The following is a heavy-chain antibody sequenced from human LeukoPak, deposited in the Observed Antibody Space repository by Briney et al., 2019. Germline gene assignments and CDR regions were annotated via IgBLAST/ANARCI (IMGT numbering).Heavy chain of an antibody. V-gene: IGHV3-48*02. D-gene: IGHD4-17*01. J-gene: IGHJ4*02. CDR2: ISSGSSTR. Sequence: GGSLRLSCAASGFTFSSYSMIWVRQAPGKGLEWVSYISSGSSTRCYGDSVKGRFTISRDNARNPLYLQMNSLRDEDTAVYYCARGDDDYVRYFDYWGQGTLVAVSS. CDR3: ARGDDDYVRYFDY. CDR1: GFTFSSYS.